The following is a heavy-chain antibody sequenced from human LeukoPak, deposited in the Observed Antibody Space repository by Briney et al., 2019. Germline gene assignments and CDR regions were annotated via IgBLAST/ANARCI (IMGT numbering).Heavy chain of an antibody. CDR2: ISSSSSYI. V-gene: IGHV3-21*01. J-gene: IGHJ5*02. CDR1: GFTFSSYS. Sequence: GGSLRLSCAASGFTFSSYSMNWVRQAPGKGLEWVSSISSSSSYIYYADSVKGRFTISRDNAKNSLYLQMNSLRAEDTAVYYCARDIGPLYGDYFRFDPSGQGTLVTVSS. D-gene: IGHD4-17*01. CDR3: ARDIGPLYGDYFRFDP.